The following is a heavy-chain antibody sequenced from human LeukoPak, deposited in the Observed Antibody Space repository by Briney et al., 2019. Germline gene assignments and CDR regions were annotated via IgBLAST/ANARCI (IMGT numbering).Heavy chain of an antibody. V-gene: IGHV5-51*01. J-gene: IGHJ4*02. CDR1: GYSFITSG. D-gene: IGHD6-19*01. CDR3: ARQYYSSGSFDY. Sequence: GESLKISCQASGYSFITSGIGWVRQMPGKGLEWMGVIYPRDSDARYRPSFQGQVTISVDKSINPAYLQWSSLKASDTAIYYCARQYYSSGSFDYWGQGTLVTVAS. CDR2: IYPRDSDA.